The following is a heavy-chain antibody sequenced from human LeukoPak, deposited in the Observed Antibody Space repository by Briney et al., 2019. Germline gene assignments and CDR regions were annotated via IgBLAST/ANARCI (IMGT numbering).Heavy chain of an antibody. CDR2: IYYSGST. Sequence: SETLSLTCAVYGGSFSGYYWSWIRQPPGKGLEWIGYIYYSGSTNYNPSLKSRVTISVDTSKNQFSLKLSSVTAADTAVYYCARRATAGPFDYWGQGTLVTVSS. CDR3: ARRATAGPFDY. D-gene: IGHD6-13*01. CDR1: GGSFSGYY. V-gene: IGHV4-59*01. J-gene: IGHJ4*02.